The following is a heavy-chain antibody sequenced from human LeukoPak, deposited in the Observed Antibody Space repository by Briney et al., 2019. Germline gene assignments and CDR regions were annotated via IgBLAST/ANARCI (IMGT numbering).Heavy chain of an antibody. CDR2: ISAYNGNT. Sequence: ASVKVSCKASGYTFTSYGISWVRQAPGQGLEWMGWISAYNGNTNYAQKLQGRVTMTTDTSTSTAYMELSSLRSEDTAVYYCARNWGRGYSGYGLDYWGQGTLVTVSS. CDR1: GYTFTSYG. V-gene: IGHV1-18*01. D-gene: IGHD5-12*01. J-gene: IGHJ4*02. CDR3: ARNWGRGYSGYGLDY.